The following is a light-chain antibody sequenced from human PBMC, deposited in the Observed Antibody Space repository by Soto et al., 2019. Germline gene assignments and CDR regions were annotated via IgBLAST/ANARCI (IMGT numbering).Light chain of an antibody. V-gene: IGKV1-5*03. CDR1: QTISSW. Sequence: DIQMTQSPSTLSGSVGDRVTITCRASQTISSWLAWYQQKPGKAPKLLIYKASTLKSGVPSRFSGSGSGTEFTLTISSLQPDDFATYYCQQYNSDSGTFGQGTKVDI. CDR3: QQYNSDSGT. CDR2: KAS. J-gene: IGKJ1*01.